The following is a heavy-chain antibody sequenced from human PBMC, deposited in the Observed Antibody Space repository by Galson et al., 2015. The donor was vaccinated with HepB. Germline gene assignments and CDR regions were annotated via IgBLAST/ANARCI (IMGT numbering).Heavy chain of an antibody. CDR3: ARGPDTAMVMAFDY. CDR2: ISSSSSYT. V-gene: IGHV3-11*06. Sequence: LILSCAASGFTFSDYYMSWIRQAPGKGLEWVSYISSSSSYTNYADSVKGRFTISRDNAKNSLYLQMNSLRAEDTAVYYCARGPDTAMVMAFDYWGQGTLGTVSS. CDR1: GFTFSDYY. J-gene: IGHJ4*02. D-gene: IGHD5-18*01.